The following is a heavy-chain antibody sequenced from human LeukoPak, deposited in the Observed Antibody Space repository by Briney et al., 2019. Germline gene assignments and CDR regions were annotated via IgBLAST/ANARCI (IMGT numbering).Heavy chain of an antibody. D-gene: IGHD6-13*01. CDR1: GFTFSDYY. V-gene: IGHV3-11*03. CDR3: AKLFKAYSSTWIDY. CDR2: ISHSSGFT. Sequence: GGSLRLSCAASGFTFSDYYMSWIRQAPGQGLEWVAYISHSSGFTNYADSVKGRFAISRDNAKNSLYLQMDSLRAEDTAIYYCAKLFKAYSSTWIDYWGQGDLVTVSS. J-gene: IGHJ4*02.